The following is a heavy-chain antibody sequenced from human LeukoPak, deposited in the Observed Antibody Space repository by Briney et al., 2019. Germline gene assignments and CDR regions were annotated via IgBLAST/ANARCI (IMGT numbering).Heavy chain of an antibody. CDR1: GYTFTSYA. D-gene: IGHD6-19*01. CDR3: ARDTLRIAVAGYDY. J-gene: IGHJ4*02. Sequence: ASVKVSCKASGYTFTSYAMHWVRQAPGQRLEWMGWINAGNGNTKYSQKFQGRVTITRDTSASTAYMELSSLRSEDTAVYYCARDTLRIAVAGYDYWGQGTLVTVSS. V-gene: IGHV1-3*01. CDR2: INAGNGNT.